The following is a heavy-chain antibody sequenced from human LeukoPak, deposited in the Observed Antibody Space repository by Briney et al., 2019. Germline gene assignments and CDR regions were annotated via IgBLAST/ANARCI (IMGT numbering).Heavy chain of an antibody. CDR3: ARGQTMYY. D-gene: IGHD3-10*02. CDR2: ISPHSHTT. Sequence: ASVTVSCKASSYTFNNFFISWVRQAPGQGLEWVGWISPHSHTTHYAEKFQGRVTMTTDTSTTTVYMELRSLRSDDTAVYFCARGQTMYYWGQGSPVTVSS. J-gene: IGHJ4*02. V-gene: IGHV1-18*01. CDR1: SYTFNNFF.